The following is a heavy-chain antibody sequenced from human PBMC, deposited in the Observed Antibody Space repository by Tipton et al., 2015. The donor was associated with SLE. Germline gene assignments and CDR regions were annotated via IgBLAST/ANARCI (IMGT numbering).Heavy chain of an antibody. D-gene: IGHD6-13*01. J-gene: IGHJ4*02. CDR1: GYTFTSYA. Sequence: QVQLVQSGAEGKKPGASVKVSCKASGYTFTSYAMHWVRQAPGQRLEWMEWINAGNGNTKYSQKFQGRVTITRDTSASTAYMELSGLRSEDTAVYYCARVISSWCYFDDWGQGTLVPVSS. CDR2: INAGNGNT. V-gene: IGHV1-3*01. CDR3: ARVISSWCYFDD.